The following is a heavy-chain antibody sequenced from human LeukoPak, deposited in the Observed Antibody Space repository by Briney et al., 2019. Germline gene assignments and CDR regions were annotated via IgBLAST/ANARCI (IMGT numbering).Heavy chain of an antibody. Sequence: GGSLRLSCAASGFTFSSYSMNWVRQAPGKGLEWVSSISSSSSYIYYADSVKGRFTISRDNAKNSLYLQMNSLRAEDMALYYCAKATYYYDSSGYYYYFDYWGQGTLVTVSS. CDR2: ISSSSSYI. CDR3: AKATYYYDSSGYYYYFDY. J-gene: IGHJ4*02. D-gene: IGHD3-22*01. V-gene: IGHV3-21*04. CDR1: GFTFSSYS.